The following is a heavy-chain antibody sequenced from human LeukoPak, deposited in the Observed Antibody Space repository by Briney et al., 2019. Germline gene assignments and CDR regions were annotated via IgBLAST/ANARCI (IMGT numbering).Heavy chain of an antibody. J-gene: IGHJ6*04. CDR3: AELGITMIGGV. D-gene: IGHD3-10*02. Sequence: GGSLRPSCAASGFTFSSYAMSWVRQAPGKGLEWVSAISSSGSTIYYADSVKGRFTISRDNAKNSLYLQMNSLRAEDTAVYYCAELGITMIGGVWGKGTTVTISS. CDR2: ISSSGSTI. V-gene: IGHV3-48*03. CDR1: GFTFSSYA.